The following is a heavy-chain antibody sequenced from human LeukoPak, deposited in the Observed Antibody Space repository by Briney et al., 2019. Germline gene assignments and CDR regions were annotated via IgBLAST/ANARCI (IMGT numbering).Heavy chain of an antibody. D-gene: IGHD3-16*02. CDR3: ASWDYDYVWGSYRFDY. CDR1: GGSISSSSYY. CDR2: IYYSGST. J-gene: IGHJ4*02. V-gene: IGHV4-39*01. Sequence: PSETLSLTCTVSGGSISSSSYYWGWIRQPPGKGLEWIGSIYYSGSTYYNPSLKSRVTISVDTSKNQFSLKLSSVTAADTAVYYCASWDYDYVWGSYRFDYWGQGTLVTVSS.